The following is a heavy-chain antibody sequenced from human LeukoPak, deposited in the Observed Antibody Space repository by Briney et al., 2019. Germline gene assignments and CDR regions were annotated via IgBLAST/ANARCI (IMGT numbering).Heavy chain of an antibody. CDR3: AKDPLLWFGELEIDY. D-gene: IGHD3-10*01. V-gene: IGHV3-23*01. Sequence: AGGSLRLSCAASGFTFSSYAMSWVRQAPGKGLEWVSAISGSGGSTYYADSVKGRFTISRDNSKNTLYLQMNSPRAEDTAVYYCAKDPLLWFGELEIDYWGQGTLVTVSS. J-gene: IGHJ4*02. CDR1: GFTFSSYA. CDR2: ISGSGGST.